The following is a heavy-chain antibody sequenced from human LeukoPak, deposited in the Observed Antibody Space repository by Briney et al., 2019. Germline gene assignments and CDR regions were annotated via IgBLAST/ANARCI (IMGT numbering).Heavy chain of an antibody. CDR3: ARGFYCSSTSCSTGFDY. Sequence: GGSLRLSCAASGFTFSSYWMSWVRQAPGKGLEWVANIKEDGSEKYYVDSVKGRFTISRDNAKNSLYLQMNSLRVKDTAVYYCARGFYCSSTSCSTGFDYWGQGTLVTVSS. CDR1: GFTFSSYW. J-gene: IGHJ4*02. V-gene: IGHV3-7*04. CDR2: IKEDGSEK. D-gene: IGHD2-2*01.